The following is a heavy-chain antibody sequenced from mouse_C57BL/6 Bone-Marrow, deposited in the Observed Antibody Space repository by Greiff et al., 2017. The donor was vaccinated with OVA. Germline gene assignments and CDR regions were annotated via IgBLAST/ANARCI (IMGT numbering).Heavy chain of an antibody. J-gene: IGHJ3*01. CDR3: ARPHYGSSYGWFAY. Sequence: QVQLQQSGAELVRPGASVKLSCKASGYTFTDYYINWVKQRPGQGLEWIARIYPGSGNTYYNEKFKGKATLTAEKSSSTAYMQLSSLTSEDSAVYFCARPHYGSSYGWFAYWGQGTLVTVSA. CDR1: GYTFTDYY. D-gene: IGHD1-1*01. CDR2: IYPGSGNT. V-gene: IGHV1-76*01.